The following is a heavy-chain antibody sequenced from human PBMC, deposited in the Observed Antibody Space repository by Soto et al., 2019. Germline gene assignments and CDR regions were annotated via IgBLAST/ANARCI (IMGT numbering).Heavy chain of an antibody. J-gene: IGHJ6*03. V-gene: IGHV4-34*01. CDR1: GGSFSGYY. CDR3: ARVIYGSGSYYYLSRYYYYMDV. Sequence: SETLSLTCAVYGGSFSGYYWSWIRQPPGKGLEWIGEINHSGSTNYNPSLKSRVTISVDTSKNQFSLKLSSVTAADTAVYYCARVIYGSGSYYYLSRYYYYMDVWGKGTTVTVSS. CDR2: INHSGST. D-gene: IGHD3-10*01.